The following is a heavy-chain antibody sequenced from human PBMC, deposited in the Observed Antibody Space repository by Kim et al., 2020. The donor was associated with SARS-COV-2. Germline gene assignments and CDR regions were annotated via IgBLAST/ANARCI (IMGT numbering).Heavy chain of an antibody. CDR3: ARDLGDIVVVPAAIRAFRYYYYGMDV. CDR1: GYTFTSYY. CDR2: INPSGGST. Sequence: ASVKVSCKASGYTFTSYYMHWVRQAPGQGLEWMGIINPSGGSTSYAQKFQGRVTMTRDTSTSTVYMELSSLRSEDTAVYYCARDLGDIVVVPAAIRAFRYYYYGMDVWGQGTTVTVSS. D-gene: IGHD2-2*02. V-gene: IGHV1-46*01. J-gene: IGHJ6*02.